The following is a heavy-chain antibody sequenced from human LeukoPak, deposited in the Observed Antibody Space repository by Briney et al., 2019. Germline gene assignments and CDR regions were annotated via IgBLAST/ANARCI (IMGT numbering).Heavy chain of an antibody. CDR1: GGTITSYY. CDR3: ARSTVVTPRFDY. J-gene: IGHJ4*02. CDR2: IYYTGST. Sequence: SETLSLTCTVSGGTITSYYWSWMRQPPGKGLEWIGYIYYTGSTNYNPSLKSRVTISVDTSKNQFSLKVSSVTAADTAVYYCARSTVVTPRFDYWGRGTLVTVSS. V-gene: IGHV4-59*01. D-gene: IGHD4-23*01.